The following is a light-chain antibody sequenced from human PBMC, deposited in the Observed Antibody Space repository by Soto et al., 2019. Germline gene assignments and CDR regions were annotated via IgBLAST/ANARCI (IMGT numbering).Light chain of an antibody. CDR2: GNS. V-gene: IGLV1-40*01. CDR1: SSNIGAGYD. CDR3: QSYDSSLSGLV. J-gene: IGLJ2*01. Sequence: QSVLTQPPSVSGDPGQRVTISCTASSSNIGAGYDVHWYQQLPGTAPKLLISGNSNRPSGVPDRFSGSKSGTSASLAITGLQAEDEADYYCQSYDSSLSGLVFGGGTKLTVL.